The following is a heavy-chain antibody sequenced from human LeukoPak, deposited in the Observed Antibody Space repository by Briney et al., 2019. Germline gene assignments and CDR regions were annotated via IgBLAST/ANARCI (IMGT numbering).Heavy chain of an antibody. V-gene: IGHV3-30*04. D-gene: IGHD5-12*01. Sequence: GRSLRLSCAASGFNLDDYAMHWVRQAPGKGLDWVAVISYDGVNKYYADSVKGRFTVTRDNSKNMLYLQMNSLRAEDTAVYYCARSGWLPNDYWGQGTLVTVSS. J-gene: IGHJ4*02. CDR1: GFNLDDYA. CDR3: ARSGWLPNDY. CDR2: ISYDGVNK.